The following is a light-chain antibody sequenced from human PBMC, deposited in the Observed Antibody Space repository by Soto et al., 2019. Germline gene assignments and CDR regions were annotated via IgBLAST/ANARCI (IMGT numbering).Light chain of an antibody. V-gene: IGLV2-11*01. CDR2: DVS. J-gene: IGLJ3*02. CDR1: SSDVGGYDS. Sequence: QSALTQPRSVSGSPGQSVTISCTGTSSDVGGYDSVSWYQQHAGKAPKFLIYDVSKRPSGVPDRFSASKSGNKASLTISGLQGEGEGDYYFCLYSGRDPVVFGGGTKVTVL. CDR3: CLYSGRDPVV.